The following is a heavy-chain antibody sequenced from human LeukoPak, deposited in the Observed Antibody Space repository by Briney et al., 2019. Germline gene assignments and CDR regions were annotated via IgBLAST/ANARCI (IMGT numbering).Heavy chain of an antibody. CDR3: ARAGVAGTKDDY. Sequence: SETLSLTCTVSGGSISSYNWSWIRQPPGKGLEWIGYIYYSGSTNYNPSLKSRVTISVDTSKNQFSLKLSSVTSADTAVYYCARAGVAGTKDDYWGQGTLVTVSS. CDR2: IYYSGST. V-gene: IGHV4-59*01. CDR1: GGSISSYN. D-gene: IGHD6-19*01. J-gene: IGHJ4*02.